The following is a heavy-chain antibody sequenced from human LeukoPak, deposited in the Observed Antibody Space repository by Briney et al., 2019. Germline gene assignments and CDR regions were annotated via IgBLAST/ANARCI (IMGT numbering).Heavy chain of an antibody. J-gene: IGHJ5*02. CDR2: ISPSNGNT. Sequence: ASVKVSCKASGYTFSNYAISWVRQAPGQGLEWMGWISPSNGNTNYAQKLQDRVTLTTDTSTNTAYMELRSLRSDDTAVFYCARVSGATWFDPWGQGTLVTVSS. V-gene: IGHV1-18*01. CDR3: ARVSGATWFDP. D-gene: IGHD3-10*02. CDR1: GYTFSNYA.